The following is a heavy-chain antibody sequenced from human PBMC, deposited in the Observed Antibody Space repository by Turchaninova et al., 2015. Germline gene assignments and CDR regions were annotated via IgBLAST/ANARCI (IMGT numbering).Heavy chain of an antibody. D-gene: IGHD5-18*01. CDR2: TYQSGRT. CDR3: XRHPYNYGYXSPHXX. J-gene: IGHJ4*02. CDR1: GDSLSSGYY. Sequence: QVQLQESGPGLVKPSETLSLTCDVSGDSLSSGYYWGWIRQPPGKGLEWIGSTYQSGRTNYNPSLKSRGXISXXTSNXPFSLXXNSXTXADTAVYXXXRHPYNYGYXSPHXXWGQGTLVTXSS. V-gene: IGHV4-38-2*01.